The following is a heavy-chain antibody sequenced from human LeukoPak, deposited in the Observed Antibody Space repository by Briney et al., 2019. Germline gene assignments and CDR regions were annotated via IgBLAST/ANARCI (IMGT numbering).Heavy chain of an antibody. CDR1: GGSFSGYY. Sequence: SETLSLTCAVYGGSFSGYYWSWIRQPPGKGLEWIGEINHSGSTNYNPSLKSRVTISVDTSKNQFSLKLSSVTAADTAVYYCARGGGYYDSYYYYYGMDVWGQGTTVTVSS. CDR3: ARGGGYYDSYYYYYGMDV. CDR2: INHSGST. V-gene: IGHV4-34*01. D-gene: IGHD3-22*01. J-gene: IGHJ6*02.